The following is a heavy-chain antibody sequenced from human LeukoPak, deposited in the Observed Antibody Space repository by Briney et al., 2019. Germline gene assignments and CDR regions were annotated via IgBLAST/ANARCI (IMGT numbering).Heavy chain of an antibody. J-gene: IGHJ4*02. CDR2: FDPGSGEI. CDR3: ATGTHYDLLPF. Sequence: ASVKVSCKVSGYSITELSTRWVRQAPGKGLEWMGGFDPGSGEIIYEQKFQDRVTMTEDTSTDTAYMELSTLRSEDTALYYCATGTHYDLLPFWGQGTLVTVSS. CDR1: GYSITELS. V-gene: IGHV1-24*01. D-gene: IGHD3-9*01.